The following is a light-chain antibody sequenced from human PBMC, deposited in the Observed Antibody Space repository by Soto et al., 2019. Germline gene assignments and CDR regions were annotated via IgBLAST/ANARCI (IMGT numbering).Light chain of an antibody. V-gene: IGLV2-14*01. CDR2: EIS. CDR3: SSYTTSSTVI. CDR1: NNDIGNYKY. J-gene: IGLJ2*01. Sequence: QSALTQPASVSGSPGQSITISCSGTNNDIGNYKYVSWYQQHPGKAPILLIYEISNRPSGLSNRFSGSKSGNTASLTISGLQVEDEDHYHCSSYTTSSTVIFGGGTKVTVL.